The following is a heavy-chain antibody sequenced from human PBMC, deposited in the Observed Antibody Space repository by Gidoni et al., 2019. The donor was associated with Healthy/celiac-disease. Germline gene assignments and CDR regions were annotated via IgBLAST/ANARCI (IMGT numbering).Heavy chain of an antibody. CDR3: ARDLPDYGDYDGYYGMDV. Sequence: QVQLVESGGGVVQPGRSLRLSCAVSGFTFSSYGMHWVRQAPGKGLEWVAVISYDGSNKYYADSVKGRFTISRDNSKNTLYLQMNSLRAEDTAVYYCARDLPDYGDYDGYYGMDVWGQGTTVTVSS. V-gene: IGHV3-30*03. CDR1: GFTFSSYG. D-gene: IGHD4-17*01. CDR2: ISYDGSNK. J-gene: IGHJ6*02.